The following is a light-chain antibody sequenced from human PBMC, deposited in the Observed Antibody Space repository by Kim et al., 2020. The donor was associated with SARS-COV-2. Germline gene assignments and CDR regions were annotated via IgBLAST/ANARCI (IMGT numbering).Light chain of an antibody. V-gene: IGLV1-47*02. J-gene: IGLJ3*02. CDR1: SSNIGSNY. CDR2: SNN. Sequence: QSVLTQPPSASGTPGQRVTISCSGSSSNIGSNYVVWYQQLPGDAPKLLIYSNNHRPSGVPDRFSGSKSGTSASLTISGLLAEDEADYYCAAWDDSLSGVFGAGTQLTVL. CDR3: AAWDDSLSGV.